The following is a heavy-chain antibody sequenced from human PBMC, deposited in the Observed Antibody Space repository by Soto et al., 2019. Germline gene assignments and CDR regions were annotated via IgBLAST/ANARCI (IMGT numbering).Heavy chain of an antibody. CDR1: GFTFSSYA. CDR3: AKGMVNLAGIAARRYYYYGMDV. CDR2: ISGSGGST. D-gene: IGHD6-6*01. J-gene: IGHJ6*02. Sequence: EVQLLESGGGLVQPGGSLRLSCAASGFTFSSYAMSWVRQAPGKGQEWVSAISGSGGSTYYADSVKGRFTISRDNSKNTLYLQMNSLRAEDTAVYYCAKGMVNLAGIAARRYYYYGMDVWGQGTTVTVSS. V-gene: IGHV3-23*01.